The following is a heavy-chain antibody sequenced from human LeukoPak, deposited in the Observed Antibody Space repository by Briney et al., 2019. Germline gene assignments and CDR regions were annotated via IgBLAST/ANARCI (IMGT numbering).Heavy chain of an antibody. Sequence: GGSLRLSCAASGFTFSNAWMSWVRQAPGKGLEWVGRIKSKTDGGTTDYAAPVKGRFTISRDDSKNTLYLQMNSLKTEDTAVYYCTTDPNPILRRVNWFDPWGQETLVTVSS. CDR1: GFTFSNAW. CDR3: TTDPNPILRRVNWFDP. J-gene: IGHJ5*02. D-gene: IGHD3-3*01. CDR2: IKSKTDGGTT. V-gene: IGHV3-15*01.